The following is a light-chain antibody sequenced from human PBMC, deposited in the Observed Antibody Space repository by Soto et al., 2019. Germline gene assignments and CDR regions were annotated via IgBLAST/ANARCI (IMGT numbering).Light chain of an antibody. Sequence: EVVLTQSPGTLSLSPGERATLSCWASQSVSSGYLGWYQQKPGQAPRLLIYGASSRATGIPDRFSGSGSGTDFTLTISRLEPEDFAVYFCQQYTYSPWTFGQGTKVEIK. CDR3: QQYTYSPWT. V-gene: IGKV3-20*01. CDR1: QSVSSGY. CDR2: GAS. J-gene: IGKJ1*01.